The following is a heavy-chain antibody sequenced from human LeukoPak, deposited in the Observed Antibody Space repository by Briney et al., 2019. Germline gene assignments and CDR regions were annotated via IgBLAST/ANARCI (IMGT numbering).Heavy chain of an antibody. J-gene: IGHJ4*02. CDR3: ARDVYDSSSSQDYFDS. CDR1: GFTFSTYS. D-gene: IGHD6-6*01. V-gene: IGHV3-30-3*01. CDR2: ISSDGSNK. Sequence: GGSLRLSCAASGFTFSTYSMHWVRQAPGKGLEWVAVISSDGSNKYYADSVKGRFTISRDNSKNALDLQLNSLRAEDTAVYYCARDVYDSSSSQDYFDSWGQGTLVTVSS.